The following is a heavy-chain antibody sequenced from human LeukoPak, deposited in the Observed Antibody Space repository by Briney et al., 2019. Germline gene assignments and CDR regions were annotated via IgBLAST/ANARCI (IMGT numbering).Heavy chain of an antibody. CDR1: GYTFTSYY. J-gene: IGHJ3*02. D-gene: IGHD3-10*01. CDR3: ARDRGIRLFGSGSNNNPETLDI. V-gene: IGHV1-46*01. CDR2: INPSGGST. Sequence: ASVKVSCKASGYTFTSYYMHWVRQAPGQGLEWMGIINPSGGSTSYAQKFQGRVTMTRDTSTSTVYMELSSLRSEDTAVYYCARDRGIRLFGSGSNNNPETLDIWGQGTMVTVSS.